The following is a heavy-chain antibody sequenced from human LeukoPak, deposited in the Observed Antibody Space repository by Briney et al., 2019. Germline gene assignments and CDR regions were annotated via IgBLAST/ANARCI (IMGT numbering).Heavy chain of an antibody. Sequence: ASVKVSCKASGYTFTSYGISWVRQAPGQGLEWMGWISAYNGNTNYAQKLQGRVTMTTDTSTSTAYMELRSLRSDDTAVYYCARARRITFLGVVIGVFDIWGQGTMVTVSS. D-gene: IGHD3-3*01. J-gene: IGHJ3*02. CDR1: GYTFTSYG. CDR3: ARARRITFLGVVIGVFDI. CDR2: ISAYNGNT. V-gene: IGHV1-18*01.